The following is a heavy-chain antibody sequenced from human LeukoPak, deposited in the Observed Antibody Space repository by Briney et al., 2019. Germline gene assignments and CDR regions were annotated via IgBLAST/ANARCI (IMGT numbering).Heavy chain of an antibody. CDR3: ARNLRITMIVVASYYYYGMDV. CDR2: ISNDGSNK. J-gene: IGHJ6*02. V-gene: IGHV3-30*03. Sequence: GGSLRLSCAASGFTFSSYSMNWVRQAPGKGLEWVAFISNDGSNKYYADSVRGRFTISRDNAKNSLYLQMNSLRAEDTAVYYCARNLRITMIVVASYYYYGMDVWGQGTTVTVSS. D-gene: IGHD3-22*01. CDR1: GFTFSSYS.